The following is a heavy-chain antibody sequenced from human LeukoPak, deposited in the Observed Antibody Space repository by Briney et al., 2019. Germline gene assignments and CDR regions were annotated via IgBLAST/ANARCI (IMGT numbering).Heavy chain of an antibody. CDR2: ISFDATNK. V-gene: IGHV3-30*03. CDR3: ARGGSTYDYVWGSFWADY. J-gene: IGHJ4*01. D-gene: IGHD3-16*01. CDR1: GFTFSSHG. Sequence: PGRSLRLSCAASGFTFSSHGMHWVRQAPGKGLEWVAVISFDATNKYYADSVKGRFTVSRDNSRNTLYLQLNSLRAEDTAVYYCARGGSTYDYVWGSFWADYWGHGTLVTVSS.